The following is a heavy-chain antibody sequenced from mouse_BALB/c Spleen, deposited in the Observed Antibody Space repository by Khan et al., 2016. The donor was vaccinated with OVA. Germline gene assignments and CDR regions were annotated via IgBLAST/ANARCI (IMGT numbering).Heavy chain of an antibody. Sequence: DVKLVESGGGLVQPGGSLKLSCAASGFTFSSYGMSWVRQTPDKRLELVATINSNGGSTYYQDSVKGRFTISRNNAKNTLYLQMSSLKSEETAMYDCARMARTINWGQGTTLTVAS. V-gene: IGHV5-6-3*01. CDR3: ARMARTIN. J-gene: IGHJ2*01. CDR1: GFTFSSYG. CDR2: INSNGGST.